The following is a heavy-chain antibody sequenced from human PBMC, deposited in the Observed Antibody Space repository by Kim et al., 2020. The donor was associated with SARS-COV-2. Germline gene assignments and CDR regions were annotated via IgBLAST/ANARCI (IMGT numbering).Heavy chain of an antibody. D-gene: IGHD6-19*01. CDR1: GFTFSSYA. CDR2: ISGSGGST. Sequence: GGSLRLSCAASGFTFSSYAMSWVRQAPGKGLEWVSAISGSGGSTYYADSVKGRFTISRDNSKNTLYLQMNSLRAEDTAVYYCAKDPQTGIAVAGTQFDYWGQGTLVTVSS. V-gene: IGHV3-23*01. CDR3: AKDPQTGIAVAGTQFDY. J-gene: IGHJ4*02.